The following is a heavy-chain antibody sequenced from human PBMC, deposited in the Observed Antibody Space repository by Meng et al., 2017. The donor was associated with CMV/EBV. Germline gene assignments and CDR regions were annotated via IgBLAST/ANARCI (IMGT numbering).Heavy chain of an antibody. V-gene: IGHV4-39*02. CDR3: ARDLRVDSSSYYYFDY. D-gene: IGHD6-13*01. CDR2: IYYSGST. J-gene: IGHJ4*02. Sequence: ESLKISCTVSGGSISSRSYYWGWIRQPPGKGLEWIGSIYYSGSTYYNPSLKSRVTISVDTSKNQFSLKLSSVTAADTAVYYCARDLRVDSSSYYYFDYWGQGTLVTVSS. CDR1: GGSISSRSYY.